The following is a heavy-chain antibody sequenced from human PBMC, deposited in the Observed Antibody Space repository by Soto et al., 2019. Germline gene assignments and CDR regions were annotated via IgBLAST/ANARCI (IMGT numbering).Heavy chain of an antibody. CDR3: ARVSYSSSSGDWFDP. D-gene: IGHD6-6*01. Sequence: SSQTLSLTCTVAGGSISSRGYSWRWIRPPPGKGLEWIGYIYHSGSTYYNPSLKSRVTISVDRSKNQFSLKLSSVTAADTAVYYCARVSYSSSSGDWFDPWGQGTLVTVSS. J-gene: IGHJ5*02. CDR2: IYHSGST. V-gene: IGHV4-30-2*01. CDR1: GGSISSRGYS.